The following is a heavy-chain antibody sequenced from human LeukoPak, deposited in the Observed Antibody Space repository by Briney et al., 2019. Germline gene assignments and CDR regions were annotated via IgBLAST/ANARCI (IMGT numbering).Heavy chain of an antibody. CDR2: ISYDGSNK. CDR3: ARGRDIVVVVAATPFDY. V-gene: IGHV3-30*03. D-gene: IGHD2-15*01. J-gene: IGHJ4*02. CDR1: GFTFSSYG. Sequence: PGGSLRLSCAASGFTFSSYGMHWVRQAPGKGLEWVAVISYDGSNKYYADSVKGRFTISRDNSKNTLYLQMNSLRAEDTAVYYCARGRDIVVVVAATPFDYWGQGTLVTVSS.